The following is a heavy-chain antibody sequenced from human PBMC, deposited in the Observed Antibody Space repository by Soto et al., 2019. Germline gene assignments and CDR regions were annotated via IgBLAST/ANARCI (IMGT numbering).Heavy chain of an antibody. V-gene: IGHV3-30*04. J-gene: IGHJ5*02. Sequence: QVQLAESGGGVVQPGRSLRLSCAASGFSISRSAMHWVRQAPGKGLEWVAVIAYDGSNRWYADSAKGRFTISRDNSKNTVYLQMSSLIGEDTAVYYCARDLQAGTDNVNWFAPWGQGTLVTVSS. D-gene: IGHD1-1*01. CDR3: ARDLQAGTDNVNWFAP. CDR1: GFSISRSA. CDR2: IAYDGSNR.